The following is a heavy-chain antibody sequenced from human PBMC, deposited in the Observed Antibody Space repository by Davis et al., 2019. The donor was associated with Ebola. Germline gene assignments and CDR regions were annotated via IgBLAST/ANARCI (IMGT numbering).Heavy chain of an antibody. V-gene: IGHV3-21*01. CDR3: ARGLRQLGYYYGMDV. CDR1: GFTFSSYS. CDR2: ISSSSSYI. D-gene: IGHD6-6*01. J-gene: IGHJ6*02. Sequence: GESLKISCAASGFTFSSYSMNWVRQAPGKGLEWVSSISSSSSYIYYADSVKGRFTISRDNAKNSLYLQMNSLRAEDTAVYYCARGLRQLGYYYGMDVWGQGTTVTVSS.